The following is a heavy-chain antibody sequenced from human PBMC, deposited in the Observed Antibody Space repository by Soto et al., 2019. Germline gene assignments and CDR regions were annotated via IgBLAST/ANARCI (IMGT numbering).Heavy chain of an antibody. CDR2: ISGSGANT. J-gene: IGHJ4*02. CDR3: AKCAGSGWYPDY. V-gene: IGHV3-23*01. D-gene: IGHD6-19*01. Sequence: EVQLLESAGGLVQPGGSLSLSCAASGFTFSSYAMRWVRQAPGKGLEWVSAISGSGANTYYADSVQGRFTISRDNSKTTLFLQLNSLRAEDTAVYYCAKCAGSGWYPDYWGQGTLVTVSS. CDR1: GFTFSSYA.